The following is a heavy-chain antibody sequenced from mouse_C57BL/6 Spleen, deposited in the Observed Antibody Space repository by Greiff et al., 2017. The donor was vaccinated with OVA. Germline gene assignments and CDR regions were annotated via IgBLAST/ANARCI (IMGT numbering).Heavy chain of an antibody. J-gene: IGHJ1*03. CDR3: ASSYGNWYFDV. CDR2: IYPGSGNT. D-gene: IGHD2-1*01. V-gene: IGHV1-84*01. CDR1: GYTFTDYY. Sequence: VQLQQSGPELVKPGASVKISCKASGYTFTDYYINWVKQRPGQGLAWIGWIYPGSGNTKYNEKFKGKATLTVDTSSSTAYMQLSSLTSEDSAVYFCASSYGNWYFDVWGTGTTVTVSS.